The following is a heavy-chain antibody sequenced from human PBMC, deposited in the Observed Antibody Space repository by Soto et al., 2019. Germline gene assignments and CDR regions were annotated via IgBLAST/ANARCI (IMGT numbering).Heavy chain of an antibody. CDR3: ARLEVAGKVRWFYP. CDR1: GFSFSSYW. D-gene: IGHD6-19*01. J-gene: IGHJ5*02. CDR2: IKQDGNEK. Sequence: GGSMRLSCAASGFSFSSYWMSWARQAPGKGLEWVANIKQDGNEKYYVDSVKGRFTISRDNAKNTLYLQMNSLRADDTAVYYCARLEVAGKVRWFYPWGQGTLVTVSS. V-gene: IGHV3-7*04.